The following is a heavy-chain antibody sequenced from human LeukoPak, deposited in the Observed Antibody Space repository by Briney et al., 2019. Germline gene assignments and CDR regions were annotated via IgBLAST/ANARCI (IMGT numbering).Heavy chain of an antibody. D-gene: IGHD3-3*01. CDR1: GFTFSSYG. CDR3: AKDAELRFLEWLMLAYYMDV. CDR2: ISYDGSNK. Sequence: GGSLRLSCAASGFTFSSYGMHWVRQAPGKGLEWVAVISYDGSNKYYADSVKGRFTISRDNSKNTLYLQMNSLRAEDTAVYYWAKDAELRFLEWLMLAYYMDVWGKGTTVTVSS. V-gene: IGHV3-30*18. J-gene: IGHJ6*03.